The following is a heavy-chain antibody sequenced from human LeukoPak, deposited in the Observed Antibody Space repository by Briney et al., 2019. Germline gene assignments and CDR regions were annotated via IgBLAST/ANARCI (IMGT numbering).Heavy chain of an antibody. J-gene: IGHJ6*03. Sequence: PSETLSLTCTVSGGSISSYYWSWLRQPAGKGLEWIGRIYTSGSTNYNSSLTSRVTMSVDTSKNQFSLKLSSVTAADTAVYYCARGDSSGYYYYYYYYYMDVWGKGTTVTVSS. CDR1: GGSISSYY. CDR2: IYTSGST. V-gene: IGHV4-4*07. D-gene: IGHD3-22*01. CDR3: ARGDSSGYYYYYYYYYMDV.